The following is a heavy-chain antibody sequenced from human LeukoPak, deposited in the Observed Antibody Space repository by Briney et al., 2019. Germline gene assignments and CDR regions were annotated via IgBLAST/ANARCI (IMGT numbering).Heavy chain of an antibody. Sequence: GASVKVSCKASGGTFSSYAISWVRQAPGQGLEWMGGIIPIFGTANYAQKFQGRVTITADKSTSTAYMELSSLRSEDTAVYYCAGGSPAAAGTIDYWGQGTLVTVSS. CDR3: AGGSPAAAGTIDY. V-gene: IGHV1-69*06. D-gene: IGHD6-13*01. CDR1: GGTFSSYA. J-gene: IGHJ4*02. CDR2: IIPIFGTA.